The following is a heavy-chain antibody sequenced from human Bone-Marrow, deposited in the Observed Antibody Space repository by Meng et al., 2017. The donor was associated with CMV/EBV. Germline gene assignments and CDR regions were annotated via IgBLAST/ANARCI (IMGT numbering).Heavy chain of an antibody. V-gene: IGHV3-20*01. Sequence: GESLKISCAASGFTFDDYGMSWVRQAPGKGLEWVAGINWNGDSTGYADSVKGLFTISRDNTQNSPYLQMNSLGADDTALYRCARKVAINWFDPWGQGTLVTVSS. CDR3: ARKVAINWFDP. J-gene: IGHJ5*02. CDR1: GFTFDDYG. CDR2: INWNGDST. D-gene: IGHD2-21*01.